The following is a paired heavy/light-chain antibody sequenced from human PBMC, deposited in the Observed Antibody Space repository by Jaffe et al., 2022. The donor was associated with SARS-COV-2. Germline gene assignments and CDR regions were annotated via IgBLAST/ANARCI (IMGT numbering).Light chain of an antibody. CDR1: QSVSSNY. V-gene: IGKV3-20*01. CDR2: GAS. J-gene: IGKJ3*01. CDR3: QQFGDSPRFT. Sequence: IELTQSPGTLSLSPGERATLSCRASQSVSSNYLAWYQQKPGQAPRLLIYGASSRATGIPDRFSGSGSGTDFTLTISRLEPEDSAVYYCQQFGDSPRFTFGPGTKVDIK.
Heavy chain of an antibody. CDR2: INNKGQGYTT. D-gene: IGHD1-1*01. J-gene: IGHJ4*02. V-gene: IGHV3-72*01. CDR1: GFTFVDRH. Sequence: EVQVVESGGGLVQPGGSLRLSCIASGFTFVDRHMDWVRQAPGKGLEWVGRINNKGQGYTTEYAASVKGRFTASRDDSKSSVYLQMNSLKTEDTALYFCTSDSGYWSLDYWGQGTLVTVSS. CDR3: TSDSGYWSLDY.